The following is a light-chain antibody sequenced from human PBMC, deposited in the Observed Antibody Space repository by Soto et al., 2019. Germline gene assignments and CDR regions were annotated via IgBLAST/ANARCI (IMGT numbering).Light chain of an antibody. Sequence: QSVLTQPASVSWSPGQSITISCTGTSSDVGIYKYVSWYQQHPGKAPNLMIYEVSNRPSGVSNRFSGSKSGNTASLTISGLQAEDEADYYCSSYTSSSTVVFGGGTKLTVL. CDR3: SSYTSSSTVV. V-gene: IGLV2-14*01. CDR1: SSDVGIYKY. J-gene: IGLJ2*01. CDR2: EVS.